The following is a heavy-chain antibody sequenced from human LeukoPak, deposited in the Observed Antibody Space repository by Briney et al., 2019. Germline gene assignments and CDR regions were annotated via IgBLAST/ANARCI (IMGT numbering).Heavy chain of an antibody. D-gene: IGHD3-22*01. J-gene: IGHJ4*02. CDR2: ISSSSSYI. V-gene: IGHV3-21*01. CDR1: GFTFSSYS. Sequence: GGSLRLSCAASGFTFSSYSMNWVRQAPGKGPEWVSSISSSSSYIYYADSVKGRFTISRDNAKNSLHLQMNSLRAEDTAVYYCARGVNYYDSSGPRDFDYWGQGTLVTVSS. CDR3: ARGVNYYDSSGPRDFDY.